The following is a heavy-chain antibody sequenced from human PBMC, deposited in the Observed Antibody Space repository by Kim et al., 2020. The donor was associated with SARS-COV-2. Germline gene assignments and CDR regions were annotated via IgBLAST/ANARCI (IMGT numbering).Heavy chain of an antibody. D-gene: IGHD3-9*01. CDR1: GLMFSGYA. V-gene: IGHV3-23*01. J-gene: IGHJ6*02. CDR3: VKSAGREILMYGMDV. Sequence: GGSLRLSCAASGLMFSGYAMSWVRQAPGTGLEWVSSISDGGGRTFYEDSVRGRFTISRDNSQNTLYLQMSSLRADDTAVYYCVKSAGREILMYGMDVWGQGTTVTVSS. CDR2: ISDGGGRT.